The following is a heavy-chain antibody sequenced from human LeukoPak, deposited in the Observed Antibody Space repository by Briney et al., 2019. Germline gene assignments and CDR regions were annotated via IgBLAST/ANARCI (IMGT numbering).Heavy chain of an antibody. CDR3: ARGSRCSGGSCYAYYYYYMDV. CDR1: GGSISSHY. D-gene: IGHD2-15*01. Sequence: SETLSLTCTVSGGSISSHYWSWIRQLPGKGLEWIGYIYYSGSTNYNPSLKSRVTISVDTSKNQFSLKLSSVTAADTAVYYCARGSRCSGGSCYAYYYYYMDVWGKGTTVTVSS. J-gene: IGHJ6*03. CDR2: IYYSGST. V-gene: IGHV4-59*11.